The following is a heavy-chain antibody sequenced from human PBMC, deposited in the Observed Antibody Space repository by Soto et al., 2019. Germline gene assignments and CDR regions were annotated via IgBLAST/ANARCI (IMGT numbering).Heavy chain of an antibody. CDR2: ISSSGGDT. Sequence: GGSLRLACAASGFTFSSYGMSWVRQAPGKGLEWVSTISSSGGDTYYADSVKGRFTISRDNSKNTLFLQMNSLRAEDTAVYYCAEFITIFGVVGVSHYFDYWGQGALVTVSS. V-gene: IGHV3-23*01. CDR1: GFTFSSYG. D-gene: IGHD3-3*01. CDR3: AEFITIFGVVGVSHYFDY. J-gene: IGHJ4*02.